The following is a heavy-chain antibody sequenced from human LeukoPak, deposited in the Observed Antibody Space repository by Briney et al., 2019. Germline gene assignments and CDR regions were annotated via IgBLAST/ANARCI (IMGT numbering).Heavy chain of an antibody. Sequence: SQTLSLTCVISGDSVSSNNAAWNWIRQSPLRGLEWLGRTYYRSKWYYDYAVSVKSRITINPDTSKNQFSLQLNSVTPEDTAVYYCAREFEHQLAYDAFDIWGQGTMVTVSS. J-gene: IGHJ3*02. CDR3: AREFEHQLAYDAFDI. D-gene: IGHD6-13*01. CDR1: GDSVSSNNAA. CDR2: TYYRSKWYY. V-gene: IGHV6-1*01.